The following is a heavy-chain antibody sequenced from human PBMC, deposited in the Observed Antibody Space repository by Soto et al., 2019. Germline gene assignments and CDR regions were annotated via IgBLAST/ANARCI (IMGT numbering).Heavy chain of an antibody. CDR2: IIPIFGTA. CDR1: GGTFSSYA. Sequence: RASVKVSCKASGGTFSSYAISWVRQAPGQGLEWMGGIIPIFGTANYAQKFQGRVTITADESTSTAYMELSSLRSEDTAVYYCARGRGYGNWFDPWGQGTLVTVS. J-gene: IGHJ5*02. V-gene: IGHV1-69*13. CDR3: ARGRGYGNWFDP. D-gene: IGHD5-12*01.